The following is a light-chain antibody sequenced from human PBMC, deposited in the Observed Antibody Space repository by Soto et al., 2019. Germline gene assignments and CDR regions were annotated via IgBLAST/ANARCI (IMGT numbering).Light chain of an antibody. CDR3: TYFTTADTQV. Sequence: QSALTQPASVSGSPGQSITVSCIGTSSDIASYNYVSWYQQHPGKVPKLMIYDVSNRPSGVSNRFSGSKSGNTASLTISGLPSEDEADYYCTYFTTADTQVFGTGTKVTVL. V-gene: IGLV2-14*03. J-gene: IGLJ1*01. CDR2: DVS. CDR1: SSDIASYNY.